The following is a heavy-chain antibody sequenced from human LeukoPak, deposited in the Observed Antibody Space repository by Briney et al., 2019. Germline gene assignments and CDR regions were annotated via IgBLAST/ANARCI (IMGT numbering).Heavy chain of an antibody. J-gene: IGHJ5*02. CDR2: IIPIFGTA. V-gene: IGHV1-69*13. Sequence: SVKVSCKASGYTFTGYYMHWVRQAPGQGLEWMGGIIPIFGTANYAQKFQGRVTITADESTSTAYMELSSLRSEDTAVYYCARDPLPTYYYENWFDPWGQGTLVTVSS. CDR1: GYTFTGYY. CDR3: ARDPLPTYYYENWFDP. D-gene: IGHD3-22*01.